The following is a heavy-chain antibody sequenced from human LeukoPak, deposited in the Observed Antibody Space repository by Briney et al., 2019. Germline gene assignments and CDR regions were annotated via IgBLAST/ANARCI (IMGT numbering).Heavy chain of an antibody. D-gene: IGHD1-26*01. V-gene: IGHV1-18*01. J-gene: IGHJ4*02. Sequence: ASVKVSCKASGYTFTSYGISWVRQAPGQGLEWMGWISAYNGNTNYAQKFQGRVTMTTDTSTSTAYMDLRSLRSDDTAVYYCVRNRGHRLVGPTNYFDYWGQGTLVTVSS. CDR3: VRNRGHRLVGPTNYFDY. CDR1: GYTFTSYG. CDR2: ISAYNGNT.